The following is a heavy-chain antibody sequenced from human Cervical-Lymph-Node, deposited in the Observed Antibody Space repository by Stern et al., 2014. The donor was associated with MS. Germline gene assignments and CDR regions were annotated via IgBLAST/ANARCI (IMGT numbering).Heavy chain of an antibody. J-gene: IGHJ5*02. D-gene: IGHD2/OR15-2a*01. CDR1: GFTFGSCA. CDR2: VSYDGSNK. Sequence: VQLLESGGGVVQPGRPLRLSCAASGFTFGSCAMHWVRQAPGKGLEWVAGVSYDGSNKYYADSVNGRFTVSRDSSQNTLHLQMSSLRAEDTAVYYCAKDRQYLTYVFDHWGQGSLVTVSS. CDR3: AKDRQYLTYVFDH. V-gene: IGHV3-30*18.